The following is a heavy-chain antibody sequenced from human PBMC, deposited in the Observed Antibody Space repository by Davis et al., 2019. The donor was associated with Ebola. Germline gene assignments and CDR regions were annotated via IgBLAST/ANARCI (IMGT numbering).Heavy chain of an antibody. CDR3: ARGVSSTRYYYMDV. CDR1: GGSISSGDYY. Sequence: PSETLSLTCTVSGGSISSGDYYWSWIRQPPGKGLEWIGYIYYSGSTYYNPSLKSRVTISVDTSKNQFSLKLSSVTAADTAVYYCARGVSSTRYYYMDVWGKGTTVTVSS. V-gene: IGHV4-30-4*01. CDR2: IYYSGST. D-gene: IGHD2-2*01. J-gene: IGHJ6*03.